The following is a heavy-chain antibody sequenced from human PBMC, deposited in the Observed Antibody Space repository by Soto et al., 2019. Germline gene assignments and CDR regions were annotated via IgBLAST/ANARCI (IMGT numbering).Heavy chain of an antibody. Sequence: GGSLRLSSAASGFTFSSYAMHWVRQAPGKGLEWVAVISYDGSNKYYADSVKGRFTISRDNSKNTLYLQMNSLRAEDTAVYYCARDGNELGSRYYYYGMDVWGQGTTVTVSS. D-gene: IGHD1-26*01. CDR2: ISYDGSNK. CDR1: GFTFSSYA. V-gene: IGHV3-30-3*01. CDR3: ARDGNELGSRYYYYGMDV. J-gene: IGHJ6*02.